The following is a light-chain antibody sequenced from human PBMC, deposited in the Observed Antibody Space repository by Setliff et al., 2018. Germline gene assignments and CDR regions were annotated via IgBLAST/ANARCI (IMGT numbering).Light chain of an antibody. CDR1: SSDVGSYDL. Sequence: QSVLTQPASVSGSPGQSITISCSGTSSDVGSYDLVSWYQQHPGKAPKLIIYGVSDRPSGVSSRFSGSKSGNTAYLTISGLQTEDEAEYYCNAYASDTTYVFESGTKVTVL. J-gene: IGLJ1*01. CDR3: NAYASDTTYV. V-gene: IGLV2-14*03. CDR2: GVS.